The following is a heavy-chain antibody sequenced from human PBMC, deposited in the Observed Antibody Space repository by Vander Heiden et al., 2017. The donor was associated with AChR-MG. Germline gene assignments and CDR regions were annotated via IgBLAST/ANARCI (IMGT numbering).Heavy chain of an antibody. V-gene: IGHV3-7*03. CDR3: ARDSYYYDSSGWPYYKY. Sequence: EVQLVESGGGLVQPGASLRLSCAASGITLTSYWMSWVRQAPGKGLEWVANIKQDGSEKYYVDSVKGRFTIARDNAKNSLFLQMNSLRAEDTAVYYCARDSYYYDSSGWPYYKYWGQGTLVTVSS. J-gene: IGHJ4*02. CDR2: IKQDGSEK. D-gene: IGHD3-22*01. CDR1: GITLTSYW.